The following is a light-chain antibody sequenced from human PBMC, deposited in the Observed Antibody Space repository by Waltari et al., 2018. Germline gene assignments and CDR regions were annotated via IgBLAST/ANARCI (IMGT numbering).Light chain of an antibody. J-gene: IGKJ4*01. V-gene: IGKV4-1*01. Sequence: GLTQSPYCLGVSLGARATPLCKSCQGILYGSNNDNYFTWYQQKPGQPPRVLIYWASTRQSRVPDRFSGSVSGTDFTLTISSLQAEDVAVSYCQQYFSLPPTFGGGTKVGIK. CDR2: WAS. CDR3: QQYFSLPPT. CDR1: QGILYGSNNDNY.